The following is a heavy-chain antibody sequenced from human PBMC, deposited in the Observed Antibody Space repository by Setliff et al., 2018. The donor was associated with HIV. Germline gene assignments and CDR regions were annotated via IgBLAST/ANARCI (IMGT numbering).Heavy chain of an antibody. Sequence: SETLSLTCTVSGDSVSRYYWSWIRQPPGKGLEWIGYIYTSGSTMYNPSLKSRVIISIDKSKKQFSLKVTSVTATDTAVYYCARHLGYASPHDTFDLWGQGTMVTVSS. CDR2: IYTSGST. J-gene: IGHJ3*01. CDR1: GDSVSRYY. CDR3: ARHLGYASPHDTFDL. D-gene: IGHD2-2*01. V-gene: IGHV4-59*08.